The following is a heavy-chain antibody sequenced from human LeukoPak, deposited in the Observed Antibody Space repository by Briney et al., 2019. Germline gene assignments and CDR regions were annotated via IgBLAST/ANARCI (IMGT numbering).Heavy chain of an antibody. CDR3: ARASDPWLQLT. Sequence: GGSLRLSCAASGFTFSSYEMNWVRQAPGKGLEWVGNIKQDGSEKRYADSVRGRFSISRDNAQTSLYLQMNSLRAEDTAVYYCARASDPWLQLTWGQGTLVTVSS. CDR1: GFTFSSYE. V-gene: IGHV3-7*05. J-gene: IGHJ5*02. D-gene: IGHD5-24*01. CDR2: IKQDGSEK.